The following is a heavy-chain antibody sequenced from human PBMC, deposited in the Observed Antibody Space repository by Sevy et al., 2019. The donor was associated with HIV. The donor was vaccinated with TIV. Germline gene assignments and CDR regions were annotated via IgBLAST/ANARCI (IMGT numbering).Heavy chain of an antibody. CDR3: ARDSTMVRAIFDY. V-gene: IGHV3-30-3*01. CDR2: ISYDGSNK. D-gene: IGHD3-10*01. Sequence: GGSLRLSCAASGFTFSSYAMHWVRQAPGKGLEWVAVISYDGSNKYYADSVKGRFTFSRDNSKNTLYLQMNSLGAEDTAVYYCARDSTMVRAIFDYWGQGTLVTVSS. CDR1: GFTFSSYA. J-gene: IGHJ4*02.